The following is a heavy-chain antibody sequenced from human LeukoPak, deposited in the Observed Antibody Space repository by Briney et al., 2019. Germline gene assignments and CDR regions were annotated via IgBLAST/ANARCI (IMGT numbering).Heavy chain of an antibody. CDR3: AKLLGEEY. CDR2: VYHSGSS. Sequence: PSETLSRTCTVSGASVSSYFWSWIRQSPEKGLEWIGYVYHSGSSSSNPSLQSRVTISQDTSRNQVSLKMTSATAADTAVYYCAKLLGEEYWGQGTQVVVSS. J-gene: IGHJ4*02. CDR1: GASVSSYF. D-gene: IGHD6-6*01. V-gene: IGHV4-59*02.